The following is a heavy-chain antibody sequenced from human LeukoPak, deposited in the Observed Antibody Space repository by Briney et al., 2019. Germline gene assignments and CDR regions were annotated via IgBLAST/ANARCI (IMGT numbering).Heavy chain of an antibody. D-gene: IGHD3-10*01. Sequence: SETLSLTCAVYGGSFSGYYWSWIRQPPGKGLEWIGEINHSGSTNYNPSLKSRVTISVDTSKNQFSLKLSSVTAADTAVYYCARGMYYFSQYFDYWGRGTLVTVSS. CDR3: ARGMYYFSQYFDY. CDR1: GGSFSGYY. CDR2: INHSGST. V-gene: IGHV4-34*01. J-gene: IGHJ4*02.